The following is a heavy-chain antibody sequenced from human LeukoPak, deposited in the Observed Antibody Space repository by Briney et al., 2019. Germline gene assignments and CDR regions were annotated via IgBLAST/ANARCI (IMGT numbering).Heavy chain of an antibody. Sequence: PGGSLRLSCAASGFTFDDYGMHWVRQAPGKGLEWVSGISWNSGSVAYAESVEGRFTISRDNAKNSLYLQMNSLRAEDTALYYCAKDMMAIVGGTTSAFDMWGQGTMVTVSS. CDR3: AKDMMAIVGGTTSAFDM. CDR2: ISWNSGSV. V-gene: IGHV3-9*01. CDR1: GFTFDDYG. D-gene: IGHD1-26*01. J-gene: IGHJ3*02.